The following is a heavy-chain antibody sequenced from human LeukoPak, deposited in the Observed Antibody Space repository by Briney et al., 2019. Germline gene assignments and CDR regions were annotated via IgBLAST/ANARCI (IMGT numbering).Heavy chain of an antibody. CDR1: GFTFGDYA. V-gene: IGHV3-49*04. J-gene: IGHJ4*02. CDR3: ARFVPYFDY. CDR2: IRSRDYAGTT. Sequence: GRSLRLSCTASGFTFGDYAVSWVRQAPGKGLEWVGFIRSRDYAGTTAYAASVKGRFTISRDDSKSIAYLQLNSLKTEDTAVYYCARFVPYFDYWGQGTLVTVSS. D-gene: IGHD3-10*01.